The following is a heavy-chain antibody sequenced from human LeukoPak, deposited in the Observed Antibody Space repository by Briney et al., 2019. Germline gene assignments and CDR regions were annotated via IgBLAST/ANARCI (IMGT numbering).Heavy chain of an antibody. Sequence: GWSLRLSCAASGFTFNNYAMHWVRQAPGKGLEWVSRINWNSGSIGYADSVKGRFTISRDNAKNSLFLQMSSLTVEDTAFYYCAKDDTFHAFDIWGQGTMVTVSS. CDR2: INWNSGSI. V-gene: IGHV3-9*01. CDR1: GFTFNNYA. D-gene: IGHD5-18*01. J-gene: IGHJ3*02. CDR3: AKDDTFHAFDI.